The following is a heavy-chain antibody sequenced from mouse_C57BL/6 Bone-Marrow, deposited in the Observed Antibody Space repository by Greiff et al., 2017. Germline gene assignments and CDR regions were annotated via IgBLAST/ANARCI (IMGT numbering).Heavy chain of an antibody. V-gene: IGHV14-4*01. CDR3: TPYYGSRGY. CDR1: GFNIKDDY. J-gene: IGHJ2*01. D-gene: IGHD1-1*01. CDR2: IDPENGAT. Sequence: EVQLQQSGAELVRPGASVKLSCTASGFNIKDDYMHWVKQRPEQGLEWIGWIDPENGATEYASKFQGKATITADTSSNTAYLQLSSLTSEGTAVYYCTPYYGSRGYWGQGTTLTVSS.